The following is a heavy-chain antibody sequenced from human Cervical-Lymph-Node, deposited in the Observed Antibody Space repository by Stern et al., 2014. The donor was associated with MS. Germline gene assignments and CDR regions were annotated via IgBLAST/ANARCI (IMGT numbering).Heavy chain of an antibody. J-gene: IGHJ4*02. CDR2: IIPFLGIA. V-gene: IGHV1-69*09. CDR1: GGTLNNYA. CDR3: ARSPDLYDSSGYYFD. D-gene: IGHD3-22*01. Sequence: VQLVESGAEVKKPGSSMKVSCKASGGTLNNYAVSWVRQAPGQGLEWIGKIIPFLGIANYAHKFQGRVTLTAAATTSYMEVSSLRSDDTAVYYCARSPDLYDSSGYYFDWGQGTLVTVSS.